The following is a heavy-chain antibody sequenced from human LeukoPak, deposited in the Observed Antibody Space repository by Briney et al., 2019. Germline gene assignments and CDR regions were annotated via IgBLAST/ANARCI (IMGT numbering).Heavy chain of an antibody. D-gene: IGHD6-6*01. V-gene: IGHV4-39*01. CDR1: GGSISSGGYY. J-gene: IGHJ5*02. CDR3: ARLSEYSSSPGDWFDP. CDR2: IYYSGST. Sequence: PSETLSLTCTVSGGSISSGGYYWSWLRQPPGKGLEWIGSIYYSGSTYYNPSLKSRVTISVDTSKNQFSLKLSSVTAADTAVYYCARLSEYSSSPGDWFDPWGQGTLVTVSS.